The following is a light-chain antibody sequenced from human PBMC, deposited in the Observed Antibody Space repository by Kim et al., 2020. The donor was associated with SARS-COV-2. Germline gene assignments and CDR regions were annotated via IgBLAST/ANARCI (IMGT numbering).Light chain of an antibody. V-gene: IGLV1-40*01. CDR1: SSNIGAGYD. CDR2: VNS. Sequence: QSVLTQPPSASGTPGQKVTISCTGNSSNIGAGYDVHWYQQFPGEAPKLLIYVNSDRPSGVPARFSGSKSDTSASLAITGLQPDDEADYYCQAYDRSLSDFVFGGGTKVTVL. J-gene: IGLJ1*01. CDR3: QAYDRSLSDFV.